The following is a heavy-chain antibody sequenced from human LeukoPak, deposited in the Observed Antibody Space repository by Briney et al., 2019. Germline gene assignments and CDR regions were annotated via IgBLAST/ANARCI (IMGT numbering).Heavy chain of an antibody. D-gene: IGHD3-22*01. CDR3: ARDLTYYYDSSGRLEIQNDY. J-gene: IGHJ4*02. V-gene: IGHV1-69*01. CDR2: IIPIFGTA. CDR1: GGTFSSYA. Sequence: GSSVKVSCKASGGTFSSYAISWVRQAPGQGLEWMGGIIPIFGTANYAQKFQGRVTITADESTSTAYMELSSLRSEDTAVYYCARDLTYYYDSSGRLEIQNDYWGQGTLVTVSS.